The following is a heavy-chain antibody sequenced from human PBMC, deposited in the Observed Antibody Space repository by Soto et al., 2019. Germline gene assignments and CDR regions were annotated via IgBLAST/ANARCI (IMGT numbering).Heavy chain of an antibody. D-gene: IGHD5-18*01. V-gene: IGHV1-2*02. CDR3: ERVIGYSYGYYPLGY. Sequence: ASVKVSCKASGYTFTGYYMHWVRQAPGQGLEWMGWINPNSGGTNYAQKFQGRVTMTGDTSISTAYMELSRLRSDDTAVYYCERVIGYSYGYYPLGYWGQGTLVTVYS. CDR1: GYTFTGYY. J-gene: IGHJ4*02. CDR2: INPNSGGT.